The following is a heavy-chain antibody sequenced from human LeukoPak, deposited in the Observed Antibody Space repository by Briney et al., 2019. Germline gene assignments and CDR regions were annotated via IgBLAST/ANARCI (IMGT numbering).Heavy chain of an antibody. CDR2: IWYDGSNK. V-gene: IGHV3-33*01. J-gene: IGHJ4*02. D-gene: IGHD1-26*01. CDR1: GFTFSSYG. CDR3: ARGVRGGSYFDGWDY. Sequence: GGSLRLSCAASGFTFSSYGMHWVRQAPGKGLEWVAVIWYDGSNKYYADSVKGRFTIPRDNSKNTLYLQMNSLRAEDTALYHCARGVRGGSYFDGWDYWGQGTLVTVSS.